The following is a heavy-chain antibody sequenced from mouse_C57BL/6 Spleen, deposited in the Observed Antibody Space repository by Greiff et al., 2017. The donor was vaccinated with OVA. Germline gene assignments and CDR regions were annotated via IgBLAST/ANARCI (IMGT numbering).Heavy chain of an antibody. J-gene: IGHJ1*03. CDR1: GYTFTDYY. D-gene: IGHD2-5*01. Sequence: EVQLQQSGPELVKPGASVKISCKASGYTFTDYYMNWVKQSHGKSLEWIGDINPNNGGTSYNQKFKGKATLTVDKSSSTAYMELRSLTSEDSAVYYCARMYSNYRYFDVWGTGTTVTVSS. V-gene: IGHV1-26*01. CDR3: ARMYSNYRYFDV. CDR2: INPNNGGT.